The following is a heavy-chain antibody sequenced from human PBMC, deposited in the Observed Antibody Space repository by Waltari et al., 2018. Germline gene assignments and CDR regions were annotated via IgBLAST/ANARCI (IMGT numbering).Heavy chain of an antibody. CDR2: IYTSAST. J-gene: IGHJ5*02. D-gene: IGHD3-10*01. Sequence: QVQLQESGPGLVKPSETLSLTCTVSGGSISGYSWTWNRQPAGKGLEWIGRIYTSASTNYNPSLKSRVTMSVDTSKNQFSLKLTSLTAADTAVYYCARDSVNWFDPWGQGTLVTVSS. CDR3: ARDSVNWFDP. CDR1: GGSISGYS. V-gene: IGHV4-4*07.